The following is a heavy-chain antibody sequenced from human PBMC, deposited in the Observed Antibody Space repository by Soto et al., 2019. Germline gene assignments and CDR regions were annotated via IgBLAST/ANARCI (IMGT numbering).Heavy chain of an antibody. CDR2: INQDGSEK. J-gene: IGHJ6*02. Sequence: EVQLVESGGGWVQPGGSLRLTCAASGFTFSTYWMTWVRQAPGKGLEWVANINQDGSEKYYVDSVQGRFTISRDNAKNSLYLQMKSLRVEDTAVYYCARYGPDYNNDYWGFNSYYGLDVWGQGTTVAVSS. CDR3: ARYGPDYNNDYWGFNSYYGLDV. CDR1: GFTFSTYW. V-gene: IGHV3-7*01. D-gene: IGHD4-4*01.